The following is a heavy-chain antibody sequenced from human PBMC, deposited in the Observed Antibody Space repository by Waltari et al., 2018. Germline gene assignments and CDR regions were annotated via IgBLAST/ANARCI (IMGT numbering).Heavy chain of an antibody. D-gene: IGHD1-26*01. Sequence: QVQLQQWGAGLLTPSETLSLTCSVYGESFSGYSWNWNRQPPGKGFEWIGEINHRGSTTYNPSLKSRVTISVDTSKNQFSLKLTSMTAADTAVYYCAGYWLGGSHSRYDYWGQGTLVTVSS. CDR3: AGYWLGGSHSRYDY. J-gene: IGHJ4*02. CDR2: INHRGST. V-gene: IGHV4-34*02. CDR1: GESFSGYS.